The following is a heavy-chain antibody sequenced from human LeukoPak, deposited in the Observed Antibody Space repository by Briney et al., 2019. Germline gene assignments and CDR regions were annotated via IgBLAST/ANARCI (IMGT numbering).Heavy chain of an antibody. J-gene: IGHJ5*02. Sequence: GGSLKLSCAASGFTFSGSPIHWVRQASGKGLEWVGHIRSKADKYATTYAASLRGRFTISRDDSENTAYLQMNSLRAEDTAVSYCTKDWNYAVDPWGQGTQVTVSS. CDR1: GFTFSGSP. D-gene: IGHD1-7*01. CDR2: IRSKADKYAT. CDR3: TKDWNYAVDP. V-gene: IGHV3-73*01.